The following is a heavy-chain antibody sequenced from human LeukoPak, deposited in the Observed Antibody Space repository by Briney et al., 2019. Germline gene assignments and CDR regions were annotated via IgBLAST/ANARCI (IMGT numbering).Heavy chain of an antibody. CDR1: GFTVNSNY. V-gene: IGHV3-23*01. CDR3: AMLGHGPGDY. J-gene: IGHJ4*02. CDR2: INGGGDTT. D-gene: IGHD3/OR15-3a*01. Sequence: GGSLRLSCAASGFTVNSNYMSWVRQAPGKGLEWVSAINGGGDTTGYADSVKGRLTISRDNSKNTLFLQINSLRVEDTALYYCAMLGHGPGDYWGQGTLVTVSA.